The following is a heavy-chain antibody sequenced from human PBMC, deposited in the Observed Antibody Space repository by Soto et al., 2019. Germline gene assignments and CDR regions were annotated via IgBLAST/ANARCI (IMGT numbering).Heavy chain of an antibody. CDR3: VKDRGTIFGVVPDAFDI. J-gene: IGHJ3*02. CDR2: ISSNGGST. CDR1: GFTFSSYA. D-gene: IGHD3-3*01. Sequence: HPGGSLRLSCSASGFTFSSYAMHWVRQAPGKGLEYVSAISSNGGSTYYADSVKGRFTISRDNSKNTLYLQMSSLRAEDTAVYYCVKDRGTIFGVVPDAFDIRGQGTMVTVSS. V-gene: IGHV3-64D*06.